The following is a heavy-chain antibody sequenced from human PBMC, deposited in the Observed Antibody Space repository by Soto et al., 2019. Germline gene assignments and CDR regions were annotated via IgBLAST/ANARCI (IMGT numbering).Heavy chain of an antibody. D-gene: IGHD3-22*01. J-gene: IGHJ3*02. CDR3: ANRISSGYYYDAFDI. CDR2: ISGSGGST. V-gene: IGHV3-23*01. CDR1: GFTFSSYA. Sequence: GGSLRLSCAASGFTFSSYAMSWVRQAPGKGLEWVSAISGSGGSTYYADSVKGRFTISRDNSKNTLYLQMNSLRAEDTAVYYCANRISSGYYYDAFDIWGQGTMVTVSS.